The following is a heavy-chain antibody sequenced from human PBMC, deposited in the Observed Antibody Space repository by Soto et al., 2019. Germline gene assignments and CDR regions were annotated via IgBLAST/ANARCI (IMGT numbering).Heavy chain of an antibody. CDR3: ARLPPPTYCSGSTCSGY. D-gene: IGHD2-15*01. CDR1: GYSFTNYW. Sequence: ESLKISCKGSGYSFTNYWINWVRQMPGKGLEWMGRIDPDDSYTNYSPSFQGHVTISVDKSISTAYLQWSSLQASDTAIYYCARLPPPTYCSGSTCSGYWGQGTLVTVLL. J-gene: IGHJ4*02. CDR2: IDPDDSYT. V-gene: IGHV5-10-1*01.